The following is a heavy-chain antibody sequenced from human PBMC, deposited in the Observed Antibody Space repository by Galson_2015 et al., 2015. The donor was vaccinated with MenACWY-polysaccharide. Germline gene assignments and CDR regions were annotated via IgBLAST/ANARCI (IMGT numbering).Heavy chain of an antibody. V-gene: IGHV3-9*01. J-gene: IGHJ4*02. Sequence: SLRLSCAATGFTFDDYAMHWVRHAPGKGLEWVSGISWNSDIIGYADSVKGRFTISRDSAKNSLYLQMNSLRPEGTALYYCAKGYSYSKSPVDHWGQGTLVTVSS. CDR1: GFTFDDYA. D-gene: IGHD2-15*01. CDR2: ISWNSDII. CDR3: AKGYSYSKSPVDH.